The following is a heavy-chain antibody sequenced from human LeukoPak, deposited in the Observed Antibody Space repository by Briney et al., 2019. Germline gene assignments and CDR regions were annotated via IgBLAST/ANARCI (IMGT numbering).Heavy chain of an antibody. D-gene: IGHD1-26*01. CDR1: GFTFSNYW. V-gene: IGHV3-23*01. CDR2: ITGSGGTT. J-gene: IGHJ4*02. CDR3: ARDRMGAILYFDS. Sequence: GSLRLSCEVSGFTFSNYWMMWVRQAPGKGLEWISAITGSGGTTYYADSVEGRFTISRDNSKNTLYLQVNSLRAEDTAVYYCARDRMGAILYFDSWGQGTLVTVSS.